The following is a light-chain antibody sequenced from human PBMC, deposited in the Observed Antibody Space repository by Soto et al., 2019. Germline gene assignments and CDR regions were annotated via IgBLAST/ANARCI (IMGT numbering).Light chain of an antibody. CDR1: QSVSSN. CDR3: QQYNNWPWT. V-gene: IGKV3-15*01. J-gene: IGKJ1*01. Sequence: EIGMTQSPATLSVSPGERATLSCRASQSVSSNLAWYQQKPGQAPRLLSYGASTRATGIPARFSGSGSGTEFTLTVSSLQSEDFAVFYCQQYNNWPWTFGQGTKVEIK. CDR2: GAS.